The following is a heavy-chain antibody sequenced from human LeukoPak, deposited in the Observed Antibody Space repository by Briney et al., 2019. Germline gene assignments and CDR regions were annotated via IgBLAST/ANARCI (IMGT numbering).Heavy chain of an antibody. V-gene: IGHV3-7*01. CDR1: GFTFSNYC. J-gene: IGHJ4*02. Sequence: GGSLTLSCTASGFTFSNYCMTWVRQAPGKGLEGVAHINQDGSEEHYMDSVKARFTISTDNAKNSLSLQMNSLRDEATAVYYCVRDGGVSGYDLLDYWGQGTLVTVSS. D-gene: IGHD5-12*01. CDR2: INQDGSEE. CDR3: VRDGGVSGYDLLDY.